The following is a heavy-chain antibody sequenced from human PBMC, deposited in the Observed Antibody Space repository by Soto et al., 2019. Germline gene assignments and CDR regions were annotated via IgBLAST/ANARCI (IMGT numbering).Heavy chain of an antibody. D-gene: IGHD1-1*01. Sequence: SETLSLTCAVYGGSFSGYYWSWIRQPPGKGLEWIGEINHSGSTNYNPSLKSRVTISVDTSKNQFSLKLSSVTAADTAVYYCARGQVQGSGGLNWFDPWGQGTLVTVSS. CDR2: INHSGST. CDR3: ARGQVQGSGGLNWFDP. V-gene: IGHV4-34*01. J-gene: IGHJ5*02. CDR1: GGSFSGYY.